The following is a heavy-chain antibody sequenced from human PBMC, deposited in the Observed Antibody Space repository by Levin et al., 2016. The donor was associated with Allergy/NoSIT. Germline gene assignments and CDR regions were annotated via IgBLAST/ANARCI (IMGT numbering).Heavy chain of an antibody. CDR1: GYSFMDYF. J-gene: IGHJ4*02. Sequence: ASVKVSCKASGYSFMDYFMHWVRQAPGQRPEWMGWISAYNGNTNYAQKFQGRVTMTTDTSTSTAYLELTSLRSDDTAVYYCARCLPEPGTCYFDYWGQGTLVTISS. D-gene: IGHD6-13*01. CDR2: ISAYNGNT. V-gene: IGHV1-18*04. CDR3: ARCLPEPGTCYFDY.